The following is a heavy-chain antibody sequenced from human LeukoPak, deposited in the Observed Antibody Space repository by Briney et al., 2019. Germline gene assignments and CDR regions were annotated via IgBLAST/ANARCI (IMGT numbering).Heavy chain of an antibody. CDR1: GYTFTSYY. J-gene: IGHJ5*02. D-gene: IGHD3/OR15-3a*01. CDR2: INPSGGST. CDR3: ARVPYVFWSGYFEGAGYWFDP. V-gene: IGHV1-46*01. Sequence: ASVKVSCKASGYTFTSYYMHWVRQAPGQGLEWMGIINPSGGSTSYAQKFQGRVTMTRDMSTSTVYMELSSLRSEDTAVYYCARVPYVFWSGYFEGAGYWFDPWGQGTLVTVSS.